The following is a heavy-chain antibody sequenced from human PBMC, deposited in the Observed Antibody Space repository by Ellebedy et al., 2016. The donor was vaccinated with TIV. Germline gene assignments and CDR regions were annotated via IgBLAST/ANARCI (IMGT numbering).Heavy chain of an antibody. CDR2: IYSGGNT. Sequence: PGGSLRLSCAASGFTVSSYYMSWVRQAPGKGLEWVSVIYSGGNTNYADSVKGRFTFSRDNSKNTLYLQMNSLRAEDTAVYYCAKLGVVIRGDYWGQGALVTVSS. V-gene: IGHV3-66*01. D-gene: IGHD3-10*01. CDR3: AKLGVVIRGDY. J-gene: IGHJ4*02. CDR1: GFTVSSYY.